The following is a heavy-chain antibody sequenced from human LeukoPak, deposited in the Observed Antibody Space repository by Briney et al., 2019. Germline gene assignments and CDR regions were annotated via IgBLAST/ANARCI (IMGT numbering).Heavy chain of an antibody. CDR2: IRQDGSDK. Sequence: PGGSLRLSCAASGFTFSRNWMSWVRQAPGKGLEWVANIRQDGSDKYYVASVKGRFTISRDNAKNSLDLQMNSLRAEDTAVYYCARRTPGTSKSDYWGQGTLVIVSS. D-gene: IGHD6-13*01. CDR1: GFTFSRNW. J-gene: IGHJ4*02. CDR3: ARRTPGTSKSDY. V-gene: IGHV3-7*05.